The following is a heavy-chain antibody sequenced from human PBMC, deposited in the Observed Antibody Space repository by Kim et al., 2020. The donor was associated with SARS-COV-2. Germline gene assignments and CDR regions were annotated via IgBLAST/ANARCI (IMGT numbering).Heavy chain of an antibody. CDR1: GFTVSGNY. J-gene: IGHJ6*01. Sequence: GGSLRLSCAVSGFTVSGNYMSWVRQAPGKGLEWVSIIYAGGDTYYADSVQGRFTVSRDDSKNTLYLQMNSLRAADTAVYYCARDREGYCGGGSCYFPYY. CDR3: ARDREGYCGGGSCYFPYY. D-gene: IGHD2-15*01. CDR2: IYAGGDT. V-gene: IGHV3-53*01.